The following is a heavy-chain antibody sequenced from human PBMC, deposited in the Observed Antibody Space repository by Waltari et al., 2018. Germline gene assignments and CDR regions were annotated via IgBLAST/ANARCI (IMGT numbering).Heavy chain of an antibody. CDR1: GGSISSGSYY. CDR2: IYTSGST. Sequence: QVQLQESGPGLVKPSQTLSLTCTVSGGSISSGSYYWSWIRQPAGKGLEWIGRIYTSGSTNYNPSLKSRVTISVDTSKNQFSLKLSSVTAADTAVYYCARVSMIVVVPGAFDAFDIWGQGTMVTVSS. V-gene: IGHV4-61*02. J-gene: IGHJ3*02. D-gene: IGHD3-22*01. CDR3: ARVSMIVVVPGAFDAFDI.